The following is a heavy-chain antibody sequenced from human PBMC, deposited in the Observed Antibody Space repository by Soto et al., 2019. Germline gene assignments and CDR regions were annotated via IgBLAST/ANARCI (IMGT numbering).Heavy chain of an antibody. D-gene: IGHD5-12*01. Sequence: SETLSLTCTVSGGSISSGDYYWSWIRQPPGKGLEWIGYIYYSGSTYYNPSLKSRVTISVDTSKNQFSLKLSSVTAADTAVYYCARDVATMVGWFDPWGQGTLGTVSS. CDR2: IYYSGST. J-gene: IGHJ5*02. CDR1: GGSISSGDYY. CDR3: ARDVATMVGWFDP. V-gene: IGHV4-30-4*01.